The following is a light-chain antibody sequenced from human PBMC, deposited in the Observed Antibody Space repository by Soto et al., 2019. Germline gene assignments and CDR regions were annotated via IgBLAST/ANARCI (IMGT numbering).Light chain of an antibody. J-gene: IGLJ1*01. CDR2: AVS. Sequence: QSALTQPPSASGSPGQSVTISCIGTSSDVGGYNYVSWYQQHPGKAPNLMIYAVSKRPSGVPDRFSGSKSGNTASLTVSGLQAEDEADYYCSSYAGSNNFVFGTGTKVTVL. CDR1: SSDVGGYNY. CDR3: SSYAGSNNFV. V-gene: IGLV2-8*01.